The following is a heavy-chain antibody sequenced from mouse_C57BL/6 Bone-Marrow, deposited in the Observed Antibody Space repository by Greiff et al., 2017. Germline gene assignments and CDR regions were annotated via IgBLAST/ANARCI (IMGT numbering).Heavy chain of an antibody. D-gene: IGHD2-2*01. CDR1: GYTFTSYW. J-gene: IGHJ1*03. Sequence: QVQLQQPGAELVRPGSSVKLSCKASGYTFTSYWMHWVKQRPIQGLEWIGNIDPSDSETHYNQKFKDKATLTVDKSSSTAYMQLSSLTSEDSAVYYCARIGYLYWYFDVWGTGTTVTVSS. CDR2: IDPSDSET. V-gene: IGHV1-52*01. CDR3: ARIGYLYWYFDV.